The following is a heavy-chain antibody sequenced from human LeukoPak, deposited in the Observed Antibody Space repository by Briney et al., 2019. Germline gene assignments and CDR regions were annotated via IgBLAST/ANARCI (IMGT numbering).Heavy chain of an antibody. D-gene: IGHD3-10*01. V-gene: IGHV4-31*03. CDR1: GGSISSGGYY. J-gene: IGHJ4*02. CDR2: IYYSGST. Sequence: SETLSLTCTVSGGSISSGGYYWSWIRQHPGKGLEWIGYIYYSGSTYYNPSLKSRVTISVDTSKNQFSLKLSSVTAADTAVYYCARDPTFYYGSGSFWYFDYWGQGTLVTVSS. CDR3: ARDPTFYYGSGSFWYFDY.